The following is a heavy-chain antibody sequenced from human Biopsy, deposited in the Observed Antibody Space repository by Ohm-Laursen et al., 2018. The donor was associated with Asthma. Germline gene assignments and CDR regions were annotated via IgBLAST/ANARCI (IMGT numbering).Heavy chain of an antibody. V-gene: IGHV3-30*03. D-gene: IGHD6-19*01. J-gene: IGHJ4*02. CDR3: ARESSVAGSSDFDY. CDR1: GFTFSNYG. Sequence: SLRLSCSASGFTFSNYGMHWVRQAPGKGLEWVAVISYDGSNKYYADSVKGRFTISRDNSKNTLYLQMNSLRAEDTAVYYCARESSVAGSSDFDYWGQGTLVTVSS. CDR2: ISYDGSNK.